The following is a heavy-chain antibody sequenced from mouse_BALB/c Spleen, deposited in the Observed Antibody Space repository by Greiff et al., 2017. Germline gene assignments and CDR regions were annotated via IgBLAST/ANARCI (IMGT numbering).Heavy chain of an antibody. CDR1: GFTFSDYS. CDR2: ISDGGSYT. J-gene: IGHJ3*01. Sequence: DVKLVESGGGLVKPGGSLKLSCAASGFTFSDYSMYWVRQTPEKRLEWVATISDGGSYTYYPDSVKGRFTISRDNAKNNLYLQMSSLKSEDTAMYYCARGTEEMGSLLPWFAYWGQGTLVTVSA. V-gene: IGHV5-4*02. D-gene: IGHD1-2*01. CDR3: ARGTEEMGSLLPWFAY.